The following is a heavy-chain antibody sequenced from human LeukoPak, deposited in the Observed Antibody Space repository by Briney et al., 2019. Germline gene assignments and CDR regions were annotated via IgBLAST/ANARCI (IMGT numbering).Heavy chain of an antibody. CDR2: MNPNSGNT. CDR3: ARKMTPDAFDI. Sequence: ASVKVSCKTSGYTFTSYDINWVRQATGQGLEWMGWMNPNSGNTGYAQKLQGRVTMTTDTSTSTAYMELRSLRSDDTAVYYCARKMTPDAFDIWGQGTMVTVSS. V-gene: IGHV1-8*02. CDR1: GYTFTSYD. J-gene: IGHJ3*02.